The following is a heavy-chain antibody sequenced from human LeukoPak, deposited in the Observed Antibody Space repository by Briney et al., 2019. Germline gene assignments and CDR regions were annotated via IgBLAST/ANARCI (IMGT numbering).Heavy chain of an antibody. CDR1: GYTFTDYY. Sequence: ASVKVSCKASGYTFTDYYVHWVRQAPGQGLEWMGYINPNLGGTNYAQKFQGRVTMTRDTSISTAYMELSGLTSDDMAVYYCARPVVSSGWYFDSWGQGTLVTVSS. J-gene: IGHJ4*02. D-gene: IGHD6-25*01. CDR3: ARPVVSSGWYFDS. V-gene: IGHV1-2*02. CDR2: INPNLGGT.